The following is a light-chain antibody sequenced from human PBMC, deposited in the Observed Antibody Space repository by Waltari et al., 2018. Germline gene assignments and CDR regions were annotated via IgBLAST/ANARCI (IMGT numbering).Light chain of an antibody. J-gene: IGLJ2*01. V-gene: IGLV3-25*03. CDR2: KDS. CDR3: QSADRSDTV. Sequence: SYELTQPPSVSVSPGQTARITCPGDALSAHYAYWYQWKPGQAPVVLIYKDSERPSGIPERFSGSSSGTTVTLIISGVQAEDEADYYCQSADRSDTVFGGGTKLTVL. CDR1: ALSAHY.